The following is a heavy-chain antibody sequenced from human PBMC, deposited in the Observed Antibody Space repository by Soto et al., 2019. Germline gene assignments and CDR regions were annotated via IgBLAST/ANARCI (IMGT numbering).Heavy chain of an antibody. Sequence: QVQLVQSGAEVKKPGSSVKVSCKVSGGTFSSHSINWVRQAPGQGPEWMGGIIPIFGTENYAQKFQGRVTITAGESTSTAYMELSSLTSEDTALYYCSTSVYCSTTRCYYYYGLDVWGQGTTVIVSS. V-gene: IGHV1-69*01. CDR3: STSVYCSTTRCYYYYGLDV. CDR1: GGTFSSHS. CDR2: IIPIFGTE. D-gene: IGHD2-2*01. J-gene: IGHJ6*02.